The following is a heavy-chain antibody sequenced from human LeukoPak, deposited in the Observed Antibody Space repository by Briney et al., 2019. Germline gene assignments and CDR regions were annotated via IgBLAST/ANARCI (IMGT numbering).Heavy chain of an antibody. CDR2: ISGSSYHI. CDR1: GFTFSTCS. Sequence: PGGSLRLSCAASGFTFSTCSMKWVRQAPGKALEWVSSISGSSYHIYYADSVKGRFTISRDNAKNLLYLQMNSLRAEDTAVYYCASGTIVGARGADNWGQGTLVTVSS. V-gene: IGHV3-21*01. CDR3: ASGTIVGARGADN. J-gene: IGHJ4*02. D-gene: IGHD1-26*01.